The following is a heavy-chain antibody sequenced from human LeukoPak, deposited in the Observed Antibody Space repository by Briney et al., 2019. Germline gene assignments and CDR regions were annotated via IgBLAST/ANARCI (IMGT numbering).Heavy chain of an antibody. V-gene: IGHV3-7*01. J-gene: IGHJ5*01. D-gene: IGHD2-21*02. CDR1: GFMFSSNW. Sequence: GGSLRLSCAASGFMFSSNWMSWVRLAPGKGLEWVANIKEDGTETYYVDSVKGRFTISRDNAKNSLYLQMNSLRVEDTALYYCAGPGGDRSFDFWGQGSLVTVSS. CDR2: IKEDGTET. CDR3: AGPGGDRSFDF.